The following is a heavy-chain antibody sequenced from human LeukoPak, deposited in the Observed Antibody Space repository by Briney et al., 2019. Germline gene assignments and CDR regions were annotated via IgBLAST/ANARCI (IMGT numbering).Heavy chain of an antibody. J-gene: IGHJ4*02. CDR2: ISSSSSYI. Sequence: GGSLRLSCAASGFTFSNAWMSWVRQAPGKGLEWVSSISSSSSYIYYADSVKGRFTISRDNAKNSLYLQMNSLRAEDTAVYYCARGMITFGGVSTYWGQGTLVTVSS. CDR1: GFTFSNAW. D-gene: IGHD3-16*01. V-gene: IGHV3-21*01. CDR3: ARGMITFGGVSTY.